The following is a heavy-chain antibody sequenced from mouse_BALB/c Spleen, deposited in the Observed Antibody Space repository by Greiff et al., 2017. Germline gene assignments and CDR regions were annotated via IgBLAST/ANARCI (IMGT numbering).Heavy chain of an antibody. CDR1: GYTFTSYW. CDR2: IDPSDSYT. J-gene: IGHJ4*01. V-gene: IGHV1S127*01. CDR3: HRSEGNYAMDY. Sequence: QVQLKQPGAELVKPGASVKMSCKASGYTFTSYWMHWVKQRPGQGLEWIGTIDPSDSYTSYNQKFKGKATLTVDTSSSTAYMQLSSLTSEDSAVYYCHRSEGNYAMDYRGQGTSGTVSS. D-gene: IGHD1-1*01.